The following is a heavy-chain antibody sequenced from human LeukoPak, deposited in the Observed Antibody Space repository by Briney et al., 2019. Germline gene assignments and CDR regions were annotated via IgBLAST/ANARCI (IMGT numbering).Heavy chain of an antibody. CDR2: TYYRSKWYN. D-gene: IGHD2-2*01. CDR1: GGSISRYY. J-gene: IGHJ4*02. CDR3: AREYPRPLDY. Sequence: SETLSLTCTVSGGSISRYYWNWIRQSPSRGLEWLGRTYYRSKWYNDYAVSVKSRITITPDTSKNQFSLQLNSVTPEDTAVYYCAREYPRPLDYWGQGTLVTVSS. V-gene: IGHV6-1*01.